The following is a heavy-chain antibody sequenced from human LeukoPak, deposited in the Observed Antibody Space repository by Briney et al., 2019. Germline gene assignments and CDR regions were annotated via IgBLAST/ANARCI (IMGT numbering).Heavy chain of an antibody. CDR2: ISGSGGST. CDR1: GFTFSSYA. CDR3: STRTYYYDSSGYYFGY. D-gene: IGHD3-22*01. V-gene: IGHV3-23*01. J-gene: IGHJ4*02. Sequence: GGSLRLSCAASGFTFSSYAMSWVRQAPGKGLEWVSAISGSGGSTYYADSVKGRFTISRDNSKNTLYLQMNSLRAEDTAVYYCSTRTYYYDSSGYYFGYWGQGTLVTVSS.